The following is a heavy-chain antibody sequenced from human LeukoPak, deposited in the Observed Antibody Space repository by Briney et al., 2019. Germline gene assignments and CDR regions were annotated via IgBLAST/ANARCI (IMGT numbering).Heavy chain of an antibody. CDR3: ARWGGSRLRGMDV. CDR2: IYSGGST. J-gene: IGHJ6*02. Sequence: GGSLRLSCAAPGFTVSSNYMSWVRQAPGKGLEWVSVIYSGGSTYYADSVKGRFTISRDNSKNTLYLQMNSLRAEDTAVYYCARWGGSRLRGMDVWGQGTTVTVSS. V-gene: IGHV3-53*01. CDR1: GFTVSSNY. D-gene: IGHD1-26*01.